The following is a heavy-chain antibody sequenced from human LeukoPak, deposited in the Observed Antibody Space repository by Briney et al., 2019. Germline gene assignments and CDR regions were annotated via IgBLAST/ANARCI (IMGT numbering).Heavy chain of an antibody. J-gene: IGHJ3*02. D-gene: IGHD1-7*01. CDR3: ATLLNWNSNDAFDI. Sequence: SETLSLSCAVSGGSFSGYYWSWIRQPPGKGLEWIWEINHSGSTNYNPSLKSRVTTSVDTSKNQFSLKLSSVTAADTAVYYCATLLNWNSNDAFDIWGQGTMVTVSS. V-gene: IGHV4-34*01. CDR1: GGSFSGYY. CDR2: INHSGST.